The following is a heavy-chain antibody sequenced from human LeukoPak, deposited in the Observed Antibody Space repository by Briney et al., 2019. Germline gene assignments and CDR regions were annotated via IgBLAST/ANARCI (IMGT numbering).Heavy chain of an antibody. CDR1: GFTFSNYG. CDR2: IWYDGSNK. CDR3: ARDIRSDYFDQ. V-gene: IGHV3-33*08. J-gene: IGHJ4*02. Sequence: GRSLRLSCAASGFTFSNYGMHWVRQAPGKGLEWVAVIWYDGSNKYYADSVKGRFTISRDNSKSTLYLQMMSLRAEDTAVYYCARDIRSDYFDQWGQGTLVTVSS.